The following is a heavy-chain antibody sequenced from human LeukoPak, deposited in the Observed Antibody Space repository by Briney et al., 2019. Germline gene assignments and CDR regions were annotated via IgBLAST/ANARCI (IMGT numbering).Heavy chain of an antibody. Sequence: GGSLRLSCAASGFTFSSYWMSWVRQAPGKGLEWVANIKQDGSEKYYVDSVKGRFTISRDNAKNSLYLQMNSLRAEDTAVYYCAREVLWFGELYWFDPWGQGTLVTVSS. J-gene: IGHJ5*02. CDR3: AREVLWFGELYWFDP. CDR2: IKQDGSEK. V-gene: IGHV3-7*01. D-gene: IGHD3-10*01. CDR1: GFTFSSYW.